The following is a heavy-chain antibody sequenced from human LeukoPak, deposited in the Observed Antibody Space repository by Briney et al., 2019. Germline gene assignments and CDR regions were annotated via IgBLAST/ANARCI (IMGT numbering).Heavy chain of an antibody. CDR2: IFYSGST. V-gene: IGHV4-59*01. CDR3: ARGVFATGYAHFDY. J-gene: IGHJ4*02. Sequence: SETLSLTCTVSGGSISSYYWSWIRRPPGKGLEWIGYIFYSGSTNYNPTLKSRITISVDTSKKQFSLKLTSVTAADTAVYYCARGVFATGYAHFDYWGQGTLVTVSS. D-gene: IGHD3-9*01. CDR1: GGSISSYY.